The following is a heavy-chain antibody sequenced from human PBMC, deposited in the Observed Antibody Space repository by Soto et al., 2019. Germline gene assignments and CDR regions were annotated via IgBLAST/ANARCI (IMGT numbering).Heavy chain of an antibody. J-gene: IGHJ6*02. V-gene: IGHV3-23*01. Sequence: EVQLLESGGGLVQPGGSLRLSCAASGFTFSSYAMSWVRQAPGKGLEWVSAISGSGGSTYYADSVKGRFTISRDNSKNTLYLQMNSLRAEDTAVYYCARGAGKPGLSHYCSSTSCHLYYYYGMDVWGQGTTVTVSS. CDR2: ISGSGGST. CDR1: GFTFSSYA. D-gene: IGHD2-2*01. CDR3: ARGAGKPGLSHYCSSTSCHLYYYYGMDV.